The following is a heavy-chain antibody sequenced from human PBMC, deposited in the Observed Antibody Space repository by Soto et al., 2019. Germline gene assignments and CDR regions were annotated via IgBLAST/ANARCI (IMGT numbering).Heavy chain of an antibody. CDR2: ISGSSGST. Sequence: PGGSLRLSCAASGFTFSSYAMNWVRQAPGKGLEWVSGISGSSGSTYYADSVKGRFTISRDNSKNTLYVQMNSLRAEDTAVYYCAKSGPPVESGSYYVDYWAQGNLVPVSS. J-gene: IGHJ4*02. CDR1: GFTFSSYA. CDR3: AKSGPPVESGSYYVDY. V-gene: IGHV3-23*01. D-gene: IGHD1-26*01.